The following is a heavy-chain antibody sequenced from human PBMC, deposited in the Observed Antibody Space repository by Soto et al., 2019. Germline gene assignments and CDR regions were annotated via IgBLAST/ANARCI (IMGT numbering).Heavy chain of an antibody. J-gene: IGHJ6*02. CDR2: IKEDGNEK. CDR1: GFPFNNYY. CDR3: TSGAGGRNYYSAMHA. Sequence: PGGSLRLSCTASGFPFNNYYMTWVRQASGKGLEWVASIKEDGNEKYYADSVKGRFTISRDNAKNSMSLQMNSLGVEDTAVYFCTSGAGGRNYYSAMHAWGPGAMVTVSS. D-gene: IGHD6-25*01. V-gene: IGHV3-7*03.